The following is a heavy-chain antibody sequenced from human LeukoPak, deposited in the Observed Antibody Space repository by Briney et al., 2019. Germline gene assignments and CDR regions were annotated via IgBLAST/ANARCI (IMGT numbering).Heavy chain of an antibody. D-gene: IGHD2-15*01. V-gene: IGHV4-39*01. Sequence: KPSETLSLTCTVSGGSISSSSYYWGWIRQPPGKGLEWIGSIYYSGSTYYNPSLKSRVTISVDTSKNQFFLKLSSVTAAGTAVYYCARRRYCSGGSCYSAYYFDYWGQGTLVTVSS. CDR1: GGSISSSSYY. J-gene: IGHJ4*02. CDR3: ARRRYCSGGSCYSAYYFDY. CDR2: IYYSGST.